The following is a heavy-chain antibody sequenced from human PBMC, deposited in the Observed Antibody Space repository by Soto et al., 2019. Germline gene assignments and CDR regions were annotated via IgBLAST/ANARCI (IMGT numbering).Heavy chain of an antibody. CDR2: IYYSGST. V-gene: IGHV4-61*01. J-gene: IGHJ4*03. D-gene: IGHD2-21*02. Sequence: SETLSLTCTVSGGSVSSGSYYWSWIRQPPGKGLEWIGYIYYSGSTNYNPSLKSRVTISVDTSKNQFSLKLSSVTAADTAVYYCARALRAYSGGDCQSGYFDFWDQGTLGTVSS. CDR1: GGSVSSGSYY. CDR3: ARALRAYSGGDCQSGYFDF.